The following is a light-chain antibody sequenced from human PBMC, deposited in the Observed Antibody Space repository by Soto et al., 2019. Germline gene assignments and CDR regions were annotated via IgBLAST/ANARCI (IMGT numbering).Light chain of an antibody. Sequence: EVVLTQSPGTLSLSPGETATLSCRASHIVESNYLAWYQQKPAQAPRLLIYGVVSRATGIPDRFSGSGSGTDFTLTISRLEPEDFAVYSCQQYGSLPHTFGQGTRVDIK. CDR2: GVV. CDR1: HIVESNY. J-gene: IGKJ1*01. V-gene: IGKV3-20*01. CDR3: QQYGSLPHT.